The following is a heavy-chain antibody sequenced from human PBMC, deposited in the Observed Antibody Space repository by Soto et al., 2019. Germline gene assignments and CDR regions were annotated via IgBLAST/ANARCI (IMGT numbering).Heavy chain of an antibody. D-gene: IGHD3-22*01. Sequence: SETLSLTCVVSGGSISGRNWWSWVRQAPGKGLEWIGEVFHSGDTTYTPSPRSRVTISVDKSKNQFSLKLNSVTAADTAVYYCARLIYDSRLNYFYFDFWGQGALVTVSS. J-gene: IGHJ4*02. CDR1: GGSISGRNW. V-gene: IGHV4-4*02. CDR2: VFHSGDT. CDR3: ARLIYDSRLNYFYFDF.